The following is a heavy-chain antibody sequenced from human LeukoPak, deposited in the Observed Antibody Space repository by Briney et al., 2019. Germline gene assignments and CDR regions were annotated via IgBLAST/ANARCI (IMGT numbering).Heavy chain of an antibody. V-gene: IGHV1-69*02. CDR1: GGTFSSDT. CDR3: ARGLTKVTTDAFDI. CDR2: IIPILGIA. J-gene: IGHJ3*02. D-gene: IGHD4-11*01. Sequence: SVKVSCKASGGTFSSDTISWVRQAPGQGLEWMGRIIPILGIANYAQKFQGRVTITADKSTSTAYMELSSLRSEDTAVYYCARGLTKVTTDAFDIWGQGTMVTVS.